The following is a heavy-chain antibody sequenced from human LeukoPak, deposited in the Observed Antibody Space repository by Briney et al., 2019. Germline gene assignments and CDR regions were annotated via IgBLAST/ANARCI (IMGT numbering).Heavy chain of an antibody. V-gene: IGHV3-11*01. CDR3: ARAYYDSSGYYIPFDY. J-gene: IGHJ4*02. CDR1: GFTFSDYY. D-gene: IGHD3-22*01. CDR2: ISSSGSTI. Sequence: GGSLRLSCAASGFTFSDYYMSWIRQAPGKGLEWVSYISSSGSTIYYADSVKGRFTISRDNAKNSLYLQTNSLRAEDTAVYYCARAYYDSSGYYIPFDYWGQGTLVTVSS.